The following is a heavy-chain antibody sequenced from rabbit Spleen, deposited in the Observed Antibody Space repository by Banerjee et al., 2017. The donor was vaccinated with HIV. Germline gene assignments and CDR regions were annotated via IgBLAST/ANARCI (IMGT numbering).Heavy chain of an antibody. D-gene: IGHD1-1*01. Sequence: QEQLEESGGDLVKPEGSLTLTCTASGFSFSSYYWICWVRQAPGKGPEWIACIYNGDGTTYYARWVNGRFTISRSTSLNTVTLQMTSLTAADTATYFCARDTSSSFSSYGMDLWGPGTLVTVS. CDR1: GFSFSSYY. J-gene: IGHJ6*01. CDR2: IYNGDGTT. V-gene: IGHV1S47*01. CDR3: ARDTSSSFSSYGMDL.